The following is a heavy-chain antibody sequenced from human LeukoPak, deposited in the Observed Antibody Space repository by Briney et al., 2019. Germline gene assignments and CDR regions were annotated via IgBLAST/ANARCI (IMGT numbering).Heavy chain of an antibody. V-gene: IGHV3-33*01. Sequence: GGSLRLSCAASGFTFSSYGMHWVRQAPGKGLEWVAVIWYDGSNKYYADSVKGRFTISRDNSKNTLYLQMNSLRAEDTAVYYCARDKDWYNWNDSYYYGMDVWGQGTTVTVSS. CDR1: GFTFSSYG. J-gene: IGHJ6*02. CDR2: IWYDGSNK. CDR3: ARDKDWYNWNDSYYYGMDV. D-gene: IGHD1-1*01.